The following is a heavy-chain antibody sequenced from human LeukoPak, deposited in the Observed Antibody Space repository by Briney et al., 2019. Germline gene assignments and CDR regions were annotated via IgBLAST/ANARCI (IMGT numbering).Heavy chain of an antibody. CDR1: GGSVSSNSNY. V-gene: IGHV4-61*01. J-gene: IGHJ5*02. CDR3: ARDNTATGTWWLDP. Sequence: SETLSLTCTVSGGSVSSNSNYWSWIRQPPGKGLEWIGRIYTSGSTNENSSLKSRVTMSVDTSKNQFSLKVTSVTAADTAVYYCARDNTATGTWWLDPWGQGTQVTVSS. D-gene: IGHD6-13*01. CDR2: IYTSGST.